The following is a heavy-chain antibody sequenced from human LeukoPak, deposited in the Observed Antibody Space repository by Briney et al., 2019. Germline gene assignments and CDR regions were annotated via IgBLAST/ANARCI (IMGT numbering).Heavy chain of an antibody. V-gene: IGHV1-18*01. CDR3: ARDAYYRYCSSTSCLGWFDP. J-gene: IGHJ5*02. CDR2: ISAYNGNT. Sequence: GASVKVSCKASGYTFTSYGISWVRQAPGQGLEWMGWISAYNGNTNYAQKLQGRVTMTTDTSTSTAYTELRSLRSDDTAVYYCARDAYYRYCSSTSCLGWFDPWGQGTLVTVSS. CDR1: GYTFTSYG. D-gene: IGHD2-2*01.